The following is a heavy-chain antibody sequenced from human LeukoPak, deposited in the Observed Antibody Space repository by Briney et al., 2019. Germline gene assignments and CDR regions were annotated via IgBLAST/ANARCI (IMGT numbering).Heavy chain of an antibody. J-gene: IGHJ6*03. CDR2: ITYSGST. CDR1: GGSITSYY. V-gene: IGHV4-59*01. Sequence: SETLSLTCAVSGGSITSYYWSWIRQPPGKGLEWIGCITYSGSTNYNPSLKSRVTISVDTSKNQFSLKLSSVTAADTVVYYCARSNYPYYYYYMDVWGKGTTVTVSS. D-gene: IGHD5-24*01. CDR3: ARSNYPYYYYYMDV.